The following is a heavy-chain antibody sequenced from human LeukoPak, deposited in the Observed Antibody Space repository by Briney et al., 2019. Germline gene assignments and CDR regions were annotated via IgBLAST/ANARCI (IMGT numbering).Heavy chain of an antibody. J-gene: IGHJ6*03. CDR2: IYYSGST. Sequence: PSETLSLTCTVSGGSISSSSYYWGWIRQPPGKGLEWIGSIYYSGSTYYNPSLKSRVTISVDTSKNQFSLKLSSVTAADTAVYYCARLAMVRGVMSSRVYYYYYMDVWGKGTTVTISS. V-gene: IGHV4-39*01. CDR1: GGSISSSSYY. D-gene: IGHD3-10*01. CDR3: ARLAMVRGVMSSRVYYYYYMDV.